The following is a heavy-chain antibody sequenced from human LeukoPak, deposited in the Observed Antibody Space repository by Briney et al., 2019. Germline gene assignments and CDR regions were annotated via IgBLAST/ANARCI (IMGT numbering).Heavy chain of an antibody. J-gene: IGHJ4*02. Sequence: PGGSLRLSCAASGFTFSSYEMNWVRQAPGKGLEWVSYISSSGSTIYYADSVKGRFTISRDNVKNSLYLQMNSLRAEDTAVYYCAREGQWLASYWGQGTLVTVSS. V-gene: IGHV3-48*03. CDR2: ISSSGSTI. CDR1: GFTFSSYE. D-gene: IGHD6-19*01. CDR3: AREGQWLASY.